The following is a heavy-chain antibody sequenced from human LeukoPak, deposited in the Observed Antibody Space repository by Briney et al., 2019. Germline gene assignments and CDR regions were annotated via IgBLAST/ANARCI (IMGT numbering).Heavy chain of an antibody. CDR2: ITPIGGNA. CDR3: ARGDDYGDYWGLY. V-gene: IGHV1-46*01. Sequence: ASVKVSCKASGYIFTNFYMHWVRRAPGQGLEWMGIITPIGGNAMYAQKFQGRVTMTRDTSTSTVYMELRSLISDDAAVYYCARGDDYGDYWGLYWGQGTLVTVSS. CDR1: GYIFTNFY. D-gene: IGHD4-17*01. J-gene: IGHJ4*02.